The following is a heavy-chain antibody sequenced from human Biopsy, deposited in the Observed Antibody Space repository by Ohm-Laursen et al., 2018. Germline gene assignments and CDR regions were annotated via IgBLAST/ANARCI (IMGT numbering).Heavy chain of an antibody. Sequence: TLSLTCTVSAGSISSDYWSWIRQTPGKGLDWIGYIYYSGSTNYNPSLKSRVTISVDTSKNQFSLRLNSVAAADTAVYYCARATNSTGWPYYYFYGMDVWGQGTTVTVSS. D-gene: IGHD2/OR15-2a*01. CDR1: AGSISSDY. J-gene: IGHJ6*02. V-gene: IGHV4-59*01. CDR3: ARATNSTGWPYYYFYGMDV. CDR2: IYYSGST.